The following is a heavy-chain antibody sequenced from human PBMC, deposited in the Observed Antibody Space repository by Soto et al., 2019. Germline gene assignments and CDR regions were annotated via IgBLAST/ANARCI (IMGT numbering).Heavy chain of an antibody. V-gene: IGHV3-23*01. D-gene: IGHD6-19*01. CDR3: AKDRSENFWVYYYARDV. CDR1: GFNFGAYA. Sequence: GGSMRLSCEASGFNFGAYAMSWVRQAPGKGLEWVSGISGSSSGTYYTDSVKGRFTISRDNSKNTVYLQMNSLRGEDTAVYYCAKDRSENFWVYYYARDVWGQGTAVTVSS. J-gene: IGHJ6*02. CDR2: ISGSSSGT.